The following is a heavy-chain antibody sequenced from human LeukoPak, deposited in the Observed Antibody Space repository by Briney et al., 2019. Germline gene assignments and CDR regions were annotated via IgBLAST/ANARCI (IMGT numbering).Heavy chain of an antibody. J-gene: IGHJ4*02. CDR3: ARGRQLYDYYFDY. CDR1: GGSISSYY. V-gene: IGHV4-59*12. Sequence: SETLSLTCTVSGGSISSYYWSWIRQPPGKGLEWIGYIYYSGSTNYNPSLKSRVTISVKTSKNQFSLKLSSVTAADTAVYYCARGRQLYDYYFDYWGQGTLVTVSS. CDR2: IYYSGST. D-gene: IGHD5-18*01.